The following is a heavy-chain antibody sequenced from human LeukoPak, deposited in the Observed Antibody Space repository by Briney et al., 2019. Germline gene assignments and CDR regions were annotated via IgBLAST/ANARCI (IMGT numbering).Heavy chain of an antibody. Sequence: GGSLRLSCAASGFTFSSYSMHWVRQAPGKGLEWVAVISYDGSNKYYADSVKGRFTISRDNSKNTLYLQMNSLRAEDTAVYYCAKDLWDYYGSGSTFDYWGQGTLVTAPS. D-gene: IGHD3-10*01. CDR2: ISYDGSNK. CDR1: GFTFSSYS. J-gene: IGHJ4*02. CDR3: AKDLWDYYGSGSTFDY. V-gene: IGHV3-30*18.